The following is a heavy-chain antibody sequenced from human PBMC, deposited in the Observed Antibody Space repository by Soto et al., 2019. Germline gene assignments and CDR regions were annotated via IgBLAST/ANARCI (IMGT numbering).Heavy chain of an antibody. V-gene: IGHV2-5*02. CDR3: AHKGGGDRILDY. CDR2: IYWDGYK. CDR1: GFSLRTSGVG. D-gene: IGHD3-16*01. J-gene: IGHJ4*02. Sequence: QITLKESGPTLVKPTQTLTLTCAFSGFSLRTSGVGVGWIRQPPGKALEWLALIYWDGYKHYSPSLKSRLTITEDTSKNQVVLTMTKMDAVDTATYYCAHKGGGDRILDYWGQGTLVTVSS.